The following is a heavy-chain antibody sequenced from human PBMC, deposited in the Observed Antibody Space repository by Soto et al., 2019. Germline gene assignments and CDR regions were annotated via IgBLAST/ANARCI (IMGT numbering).Heavy chain of an antibody. D-gene: IGHD5-12*01. CDR2: IYYSGST. CDR3: ARVVATTPGYYYGMDV. Sequence: PSETLSLTCTVSGGSVSSGSYYWSWIRQPPGKGLEWIGYIYYSGSTNYNPSLKSRVTILVDTSKNQFSLKLSSVTAADTAVYYCARVVATTPGYYYGMDVWGQGTTVTVSS. J-gene: IGHJ6*02. CDR1: GGSVSSGSYY. V-gene: IGHV4-61*01.